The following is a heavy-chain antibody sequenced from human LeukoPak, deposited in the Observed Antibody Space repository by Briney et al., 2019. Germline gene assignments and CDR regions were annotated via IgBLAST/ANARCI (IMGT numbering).Heavy chain of an antibody. CDR3: ARHEYSGSYYGLSWFDP. D-gene: IGHD1-26*01. Sequence: SETLSLTCTVSGGSISSSGYYWGWIRQPPGKGLEWIASIYYSGSTYYNPSLKSRVTVSVDTSKNQLSLKLSSLTAADTAVYYCARHEYSGSYYGLSWFDPWGQGTLVTVSS. J-gene: IGHJ5*02. CDR2: IYYSGST. V-gene: IGHV4-39*01. CDR1: GGSISSSGYY.